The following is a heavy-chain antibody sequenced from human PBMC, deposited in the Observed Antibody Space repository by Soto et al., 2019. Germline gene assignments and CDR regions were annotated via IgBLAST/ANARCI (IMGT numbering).Heavy chain of an antibody. CDR3: ARIFVVVPAATYYYYYMDV. J-gene: IGHJ6*03. CDR2: IFSNDEK. Sequence: QVTLKESGPVLVKPTETLTLTCTVSGFSLSNARMGVSWIRQPPGKALEWLAHIFSNDEKSYSTSLKSRLTISKDTSKIQVVLTMTNMDPVDTATYYCARIFVVVPAATYYYYYMDVWGKGTTVTVSS. CDR1: GFSLSNARMG. V-gene: IGHV2-26*01. D-gene: IGHD2-2*01.